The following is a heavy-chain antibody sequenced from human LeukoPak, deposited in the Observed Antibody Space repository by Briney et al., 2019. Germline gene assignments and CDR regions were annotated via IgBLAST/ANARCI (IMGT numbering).Heavy chain of an antibody. J-gene: IGHJ4*02. CDR1: GGSFSGYY. V-gene: IGHV4-34*01. CDR3: ARGDGSQQLGREGFDY. D-gene: IGHD6-13*01. CDR2: INHSGST. Sequence: PSETLSLTCAVYGGSFSGYYWSWIRQPPGKGLEWIGEINHSGSTNYNPSLKSRVTISVDTSKNQFSLKLSSVTAADTAVYYCARGDGSQQLGREGFDYWGQGTLVAVSS.